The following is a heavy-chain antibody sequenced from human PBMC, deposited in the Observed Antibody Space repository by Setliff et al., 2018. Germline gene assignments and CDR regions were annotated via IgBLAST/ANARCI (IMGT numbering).Heavy chain of an antibody. CDR3: VRSGKFGMRFWFDQ. D-gene: IGHD1-26*01. Sequence: ASVKVSCKSSGNRFTDYNLHWVRQAPGQGLDWMGWINPNSGDTHSAQKFQGRVTMTRDTSINTAYMELSSLTSDDTAFYYCVRSGKFGMRFWFDQWGQGTLVTVSS. J-gene: IGHJ5*02. CDR1: GNRFTDYN. CDR2: INPNSGDT. V-gene: IGHV1-2*02.